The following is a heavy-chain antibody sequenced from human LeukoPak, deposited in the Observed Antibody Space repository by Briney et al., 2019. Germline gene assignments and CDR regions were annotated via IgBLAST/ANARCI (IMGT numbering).Heavy chain of an antibody. CDR3: ARSDSSGYYGY. Sequence: PGGSLRLSCAASGFTVSSNYMSWVRQAPGKGLEWVSVIYSGGSTYYADSVKGRFTISRDNSKNTLYLQMNSLRAEDTAVYYCARSDSSGYYGYWGQGTLVTVSS. J-gene: IGHJ4*02. D-gene: IGHD3-22*01. CDR1: GFTVSSNY. V-gene: IGHV3-66*01. CDR2: IYSGGST.